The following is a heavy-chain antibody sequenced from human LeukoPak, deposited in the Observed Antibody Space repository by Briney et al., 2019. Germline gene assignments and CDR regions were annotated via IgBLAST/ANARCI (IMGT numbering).Heavy chain of an antibody. V-gene: IGHV4-34*01. CDR2: INHSGST. J-gene: IGHJ4*02. CDR1: GGSFSGYY. CDR3: ARFSLSGGPFDY. D-gene: IGHD3-16*01. Sequence: SETLSLTCAVYGGSFSGYYWSWLRQPPGKGLEWIGEINHSGSTNYNPSLKSRVTISVDTSKNQFSLKLSSVTAADTAVYYCARFSLSGGPFDYWGQGTLVTVSS.